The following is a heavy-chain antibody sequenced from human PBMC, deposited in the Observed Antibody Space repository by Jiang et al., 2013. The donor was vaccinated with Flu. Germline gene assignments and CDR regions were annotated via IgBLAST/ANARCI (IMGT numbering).Heavy chain of an antibody. CDR2: IYYSGST. V-gene: IGHV4-59*01. CDR3: ARVWAGHDAFDI. Sequence: SLTCTVSGGSISSYYWSWIRQPPGKGLEWIGYIYYSGSTNYNPSLKSRVTISVDTSKNQFSLKLSSVTAADTAVYYCARVWAGHDAFDIWGQGTMVTVSS. D-gene: IGHD6-19*01. CDR1: GGSISSYY. J-gene: IGHJ3*02.